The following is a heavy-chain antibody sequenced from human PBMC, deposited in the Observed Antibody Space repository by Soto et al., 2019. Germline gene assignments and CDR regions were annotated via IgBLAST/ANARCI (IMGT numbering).Heavy chain of an antibody. Sequence: SETLSLTCTVSGGSISSGDYYWSWIRQPPGKGLEWIGYIYYSGSTYYNPSLKSRVTISVDTSKNQFSLKLSSVTAADTAVYYCAREAAGIRFLEWLPYYFDYWGQGTLVTVSS. D-gene: IGHD3-3*01. CDR3: AREAAGIRFLEWLPYYFDY. J-gene: IGHJ4*02. V-gene: IGHV4-30-4*01. CDR2: IYYSGST. CDR1: GGSISSGDYY.